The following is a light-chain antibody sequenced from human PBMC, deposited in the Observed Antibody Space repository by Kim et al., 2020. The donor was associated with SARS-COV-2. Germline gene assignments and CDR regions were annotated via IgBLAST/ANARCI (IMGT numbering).Light chain of an antibody. V-gene: IGKV3-15*01. CDR1: QSVSSN. J-gene: IGKJ5*01. CDR2: GAS. Sequence: SPGDRGTLSCRASQSVSSNLAWYQQKPGQGPRLLIYGASTRATGVPGRFSGSGSGTEFTLTISSLQSEDFAVYYCQQYNNWPPITFGQGTRLEIK. CDR3: QQYNNWPPIT.